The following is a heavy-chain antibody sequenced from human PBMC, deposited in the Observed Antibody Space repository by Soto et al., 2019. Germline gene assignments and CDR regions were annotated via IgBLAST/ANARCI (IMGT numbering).Heavy chain of an antibody. V-gene: IGHV4-30-4*01. CDR1: GGSISSGDYY. D-gene: IGHD2-2*01. J-gene: IGHJ1*01. CDR3: ARVVPAAMEYFQH. Sequence: KPSETLSLTCTVSGGSISSGDYYWSWIRQPPGKGLEWIGYIYYSGSTYYNPSLKSRVTISVDTSKNQFSLKLSSVTAADTAVYYCARVVPAAMEYFQHWGQGTLVTVSS. CDR2: IYYSGST.